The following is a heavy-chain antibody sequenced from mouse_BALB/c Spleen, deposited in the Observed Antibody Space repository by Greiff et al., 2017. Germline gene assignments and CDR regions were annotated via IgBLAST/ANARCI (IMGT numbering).Heavy chain of an antibody. Sequence: EVMLVESGGGLVQPGGSLRLSCATSGFTFTDYYMSWVRQPPGKALEWLGFIRNKANGYTTEYSASVKGRFTISRDNSQSILYLQMNTLRAEDSATYYCARSTVGDYWGQGTTLTVSS. CDR3: ARSTVGDY. CDR1: GFTFTDYY. J-gene: IGHJ2*01. D-gene: IGHD1-1*01. CDR2: IRNKANGYTT. V-gene: IGHV7-3*02.